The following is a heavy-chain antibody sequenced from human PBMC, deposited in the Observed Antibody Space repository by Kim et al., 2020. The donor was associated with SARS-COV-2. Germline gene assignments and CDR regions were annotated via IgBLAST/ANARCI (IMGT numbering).Heavy chain of an antibody. J-gene: IGHJ6*02. CDR2: INSDGSST. D-gene: IGHD5-12*01. CDR1: GFTFSSYW. V-gene: IGHV3-74*01. Sequence: GGSLRLSCAASGFTFSSYWMHWVRQAPGKGLVWVSRINSDGSSTSYADSVKGRFTISRDNAKNTLYLQMNSLRAEDTAVYYCARDQSHRWLPILGGRYYYGMDVWGQGTTVTVSS. CDR3: ARDQSHRWLPILGGRYYYGMDV.